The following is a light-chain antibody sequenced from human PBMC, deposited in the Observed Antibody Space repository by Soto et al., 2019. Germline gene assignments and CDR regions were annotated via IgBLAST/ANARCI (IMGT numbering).Light chain of an antibody. J-gene: IGLJ1*01. CDR2: DVT. CDR1: SSDVGGYDY. Sequence: QSVLTQPASVSGSRGQAITISCTGTSSDVGGYDYVSWYQQYPGKAPKLLIYDVTHRPSGVSNRFSGSKSGNTASLTTSGLQAEDEADYFCSSYTSSNTYVFGSGTKVTVL. V-gene: IGLV2-14*03. CDR3: SSYTSSNTYV.